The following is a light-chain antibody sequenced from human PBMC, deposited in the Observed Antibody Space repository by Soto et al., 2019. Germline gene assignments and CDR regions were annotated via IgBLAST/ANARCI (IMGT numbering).Light chain of an antibody. CDR3: QQSYSTPVFT. Sequence: DTQMPQPPSSLSASEGAGVTITCRASQGISSYLNCYQQKPGKAPKLLIYAASSLQSGVPSRFSGSGSGTDFTLTISSLQPEDFATYYCQQSYSTPVFTFGPGTKVDIK. CDR1: QGISSY. V-gene: IGKV1-39*01. CDR2: AAS. J-gene: IGKJ3*01.